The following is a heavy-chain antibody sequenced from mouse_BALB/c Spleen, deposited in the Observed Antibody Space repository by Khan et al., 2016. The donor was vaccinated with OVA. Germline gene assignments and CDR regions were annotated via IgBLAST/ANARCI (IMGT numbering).Heavy chain of an antibody. D-gene: IGHD1-1*01. CDR1: GDSITSGY. V-gene: IGHV3-8*02. CDR2: ISYSGST. J-gene: IGHJ2*01. CDR3: ARAGYYGSSGTLDY. Sequence: VQLKQSGPSLVKPSQTLSLTCSVTGDSITSGYWNWIRKFPGNKLEYMGYISYSGSTYYNPSLKSRISITRDTSKNQYYLQLNSVTTEDTATYYCARAGYYGSSGTLDYWGQGTTLTVSS.